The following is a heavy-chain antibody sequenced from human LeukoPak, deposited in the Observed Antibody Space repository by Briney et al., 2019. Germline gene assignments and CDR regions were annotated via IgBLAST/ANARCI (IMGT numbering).Heavy chain of an antibody. Sequence: ASVKVSCKASGYTFTGYYMHWVRQAPGQGLEWMGWINPNSGGTNYAQKFQGRVTMTRDTSISTAYMELSRLRSDDTAVYYCARSVKAAGPFDYWGQGTLVTVSS. CDR3: ARSVKAAGPFDY. CDR1: GYTFTGYY. D-gene: IGHD6-25*01. J-gene: IGHJ4*02. V-gene: IGHV1-2*02. CDR2: INPNSGGT.